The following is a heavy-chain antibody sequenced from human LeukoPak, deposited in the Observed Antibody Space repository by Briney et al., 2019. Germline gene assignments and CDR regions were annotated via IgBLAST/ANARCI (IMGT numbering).Heavy chain of an antibody. J-gene: IGHJ4*02. Sequence: ASVKVSCKASGYTFTGYYMHWVRQAPGQGLEWMGRINPNSGGTNYAQKFQGGVTMTRDTSTSTAYMALSRLRSDDTAVYYCALSLLGIDYFDYWGQGTLVTVSS. CDR3: ALSLLGIDYFDY. D-gene: IGHD7-27*01. CDR2: INPNSGGT. V-gene: IGHV1-2*06. CDR1: GYTFTGYY.